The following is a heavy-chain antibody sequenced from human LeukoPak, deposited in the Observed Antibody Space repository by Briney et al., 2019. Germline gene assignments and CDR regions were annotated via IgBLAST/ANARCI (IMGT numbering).Heavy chain of an antibody. CDR2: INPYSGDT. J-gene: IGHJ4*02. CDR1: GYTLTGYH. Sequence: ASVKVSCKASGYTLTGYHIHWVRQAPGQGLEWMGRINPYSGDTNFAQKSQGRVTMTRDTSITTAYMDLSSLTPDDTAVYFCARDQGSLTRSLYTGYWGRGTQVTVSS. V-gene: IGHV1-2*06. CDR3: ARDQGSLTRSLYTGY. D-gene: IGHD1-26*01.